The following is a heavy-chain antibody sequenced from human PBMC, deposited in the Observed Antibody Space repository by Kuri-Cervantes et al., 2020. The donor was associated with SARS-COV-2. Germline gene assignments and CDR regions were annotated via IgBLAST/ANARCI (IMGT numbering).Heavy chain of an antibody. D-gene: IGHD1-26*01. CDR3: AREGVDIVGAPHDAFDI. V-gene: IGHV3-7*01. J-gene: IGHJ3*02. CDR2: IKQDGSEK. CDR1: GFTFSSCS. Sequence: GESLKISCAASGFTFSSCSMNWVRQAPGKGLEWVANIKQDGSEKYYVDSVKGRFTISRDNAKNSLYLQMNSLRAEDTAVYYCAREGVDIVGAPHDAFDIWGQGTMVTVSS.